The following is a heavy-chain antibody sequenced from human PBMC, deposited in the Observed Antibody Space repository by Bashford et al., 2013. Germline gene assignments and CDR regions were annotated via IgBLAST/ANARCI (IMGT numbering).Heavy chain of an antibody. CDR3: ARSYCSGGSCDSPYYYYAMDV. J-gene: IGHJ6*02. Sequence: SETLSLTCTVSGGSISRYYWTWIRQTPRNGLEWIGFIYYTGTTNYNRSLKSRVTISLDTSGNQFSLSLSSVTAADTAVYYCARSYCSGGSCDSPYYYYAMDVWGQGTTVTVSS. V-gene: IGHV4-59*01. CDR1: GGSISRYY. CDR2: IYYTGTT. D-gene: IGHD2-15*01.